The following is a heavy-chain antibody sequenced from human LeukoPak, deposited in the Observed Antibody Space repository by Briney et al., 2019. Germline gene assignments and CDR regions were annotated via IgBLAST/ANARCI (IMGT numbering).Heavy chain of an antibody. CDR1: GYTFTGYY. Sequence: ASVKVSCKASGYTFTGYYMHWVRQAPGQGLEWMGWINPNSGGTNYAQKFQGRVTMTRDTSISTAYMELSRLRSDDTAVYYCARAVGYCSSTSCQNWFDPGGQGTLVTVSS. J-gene: IGHJ5*02. V-gene: IGHV1-2*02. CDR3: ARAVGYCSSTSCQNWFDP. CDR2: INPNSGGT. D-gene: IGHD2-2*01.